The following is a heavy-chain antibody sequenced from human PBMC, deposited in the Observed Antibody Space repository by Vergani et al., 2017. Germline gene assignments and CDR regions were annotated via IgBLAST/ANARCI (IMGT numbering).Heavy chain of an antibody. CDR1: GFTFSSYS. CDR2: ISSSSSYI. J-gene: IGHJ3*02. CDR3: AREIGELFDAVAFDI. V-gene: IGHV3-21*01. Sequence: EVQLMESGGGLVKPGGSLRLSCAASGFTFSSYSMNWVRQAPGKGLEWVSSISSSSSYIYYADSVKGRFTISRDNAKNSLYLQMNSLRAEDTAVYYCAREIGELFDAVAFDIWGQGTMVTVSS. D-gene: IGHD3-10*01.